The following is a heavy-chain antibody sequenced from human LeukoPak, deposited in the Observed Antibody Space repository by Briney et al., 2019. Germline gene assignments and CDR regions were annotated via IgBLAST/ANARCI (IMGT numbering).Heavy chain of an antibody. V-gene: IGHV3-23*01. CDR3: AKALSSSWSRGRYFDY. CDR2: ISGNGGVT. Sequence: PGGSLRLSCAASGFTFSSFAMSWVRQAPGKGLEWVSAISGNGGVTYYADSVKGRFTISRDNPKNTLYLQMNSLRVEDTAVYYCAKALSSSWSRGRYFDYWGQGTLVTVSS. J-gene: IGHJ4*02. CDR1: GFTFSSFA. D-gene: IGHD6-13*01.